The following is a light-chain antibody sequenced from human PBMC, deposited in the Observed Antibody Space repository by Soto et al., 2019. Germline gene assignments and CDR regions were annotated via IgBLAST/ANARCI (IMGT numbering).Light chain of an antibody. J-gene: IGLJ1*01. CDR1: GSDVGGYNY. V-gene: IGLV2-14*03. Sequence: QSVLTQPASVSGSPVQSITISCTGTGSDVGGYNYVSWYQHHPGKAPKLIIYDVSNRPSGVSIRFSGSKSDNTASLTISGLQPEDEADYHCSSYTTSNTRQIVFGTGTKVTVL. CDR2: DVS. CDR3: SSYTTSNTRQIV.